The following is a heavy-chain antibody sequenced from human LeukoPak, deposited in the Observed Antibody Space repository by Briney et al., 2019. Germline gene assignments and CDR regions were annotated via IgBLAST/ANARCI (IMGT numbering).Heavy chain of an antibody. Sequence: GGSLRLSGAASGFTFSSYWMHWVRQVPGKGLMWVSRIKTDGSSTSYADSVKGRFTISRDNAKNTLYLQMNSLRAEDTAVYYCAREGSSGWPWNWIDPWGQGTLVTVSS. D-gene: IGHD6-19*01. CDR1: GFTFSSYW. CDR3: AREGSSGWPWNWIDP. V-gene: IGHV3-74*01. CDR2: IKTDGSST. J-gene: IGHJ5*01.